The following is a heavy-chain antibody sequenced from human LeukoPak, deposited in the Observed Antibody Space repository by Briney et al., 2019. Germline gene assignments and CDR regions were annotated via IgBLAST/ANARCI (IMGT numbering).Heavy chain of an antibody. CDR2: INHNSGGT. CDR3: ARDPVSAAIDLDY. J-gene: IGHJ4*02. Sequence: GASVKVSCKASGYTFTGYYMHWVRQAPGQGFEWMGVINHNSGGTKDAQKFQGSVTMTRDTSIGTVYMELSRLISDDTAVYYCARDPVSAAIDLDYWGQGTLVTVSS. D-gene: IGHD2-2*01. V-gene: IGHV1-2*02. CDR1: GYTFTGYY.